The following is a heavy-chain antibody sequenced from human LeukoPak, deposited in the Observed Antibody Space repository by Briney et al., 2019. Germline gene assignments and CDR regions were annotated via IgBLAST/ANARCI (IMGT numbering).Heavy chain of an antibody. V-gene: IGHV1-2*02. D-gene: IGHD3-3*01. CDR1: GYTFTGHY. J-gene: IGHJ3*01. CDR2: INPNSGGT. Sequence: ASVKVSCKAFGYTFTGHYMHWVRQAPGQGLEWMGWINPNSGGTNYAQKFQGRGAMTRDTSISTAYMELSRLRSADTAVYYCARGVRYYDFWGGDYIGRALSAEKDGFDFWGQGTMVTVSS. CDR3: ARGVRYYDFWGGDYIGRALSAEKDGFDF.